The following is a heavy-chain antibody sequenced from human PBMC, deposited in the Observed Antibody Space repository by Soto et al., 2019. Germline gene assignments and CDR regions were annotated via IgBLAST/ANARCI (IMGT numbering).Heavy chain of an antibody. CDR2: VSGYNYNT. V-gene: IGHV1-18*04. Sequence: GAPGKVSCQAAEHTPTQYGINWGRLALGQGLEWMGWVSGYNYNTKYAQKLQGRITVTTDTSTNTAYMELRSLRSDDTAVYYCGRSSSMLGAGWSDSWGRGTLVTVSS. D-gene: IGHD2-8*01. CDR3: GRSSSMLGAGWSDS. J-gene: IGHJ5*01. CDR1: EHTPTQYG.